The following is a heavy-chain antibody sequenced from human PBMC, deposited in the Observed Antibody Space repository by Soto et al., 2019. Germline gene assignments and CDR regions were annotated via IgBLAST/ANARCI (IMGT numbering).Heavy chain of an antibody. CDR2: IWYDGSNK. CDR3: AREGIAVAGTEQYFDY. J-gene: IGHJ4*02. CDR1: GFTFSSYG. V-gene: IGHV3-33*01. D-gene: IGHD6-19*01. Sequence: QVQLVESGGGVVQPGRSLRLSCAASGFTFSSYGMHWVRQAPGKGLEWVAVIWYDGSNKYYADSVKGRFTISRDNSKNTLYLQMNSLRAEDTAVYYCAREGIAVAGTEQYFDYWGQGTLVTVSS.